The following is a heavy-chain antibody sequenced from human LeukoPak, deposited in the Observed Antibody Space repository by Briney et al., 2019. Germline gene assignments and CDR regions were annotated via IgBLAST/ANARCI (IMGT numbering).Heavy chain of an antibody. J-gene: IGHJ6*02. CDR2: ISYDGSTK. D-gene: IGHD2-15*01. Sequence: GGSLRLSCAASGFTFSSYGMHWVRQAPGKGLEWVAVISYDGSTKYYADSVKGRFTISRDNSKNTLYLQMNSLRAEDTAVYYCAKDQGIVVAHYGMDVWGQGTTVTVSS. CDR1: GFTFSSYG. V-gene: IGHV3-30*18. CDR3: AKDQGIVVAHYGMDV.